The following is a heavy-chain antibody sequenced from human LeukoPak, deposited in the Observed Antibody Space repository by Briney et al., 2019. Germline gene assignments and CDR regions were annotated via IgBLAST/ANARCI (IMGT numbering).Heavy chain of an antibody. J-gene: IGHJ5*02. D-gene: IGHD6-25*01. CDR2: IKSKTDGGTT. Sequence: GGSLRLSCAASGLTFSNAWMSWVRQAPGKGLEWVGRIKSKTDGGTTDYAAHVKGRFSISRDDSKNTLYLQMNSLKTEDTAVYYCTTDRPRRSSGKGWFDPWGQGTLVTVSS. V-gene: IGHV3-15*01. CDR1: GLTFSNAW. CDR3: TTDRPRRSSGKGWFDP.